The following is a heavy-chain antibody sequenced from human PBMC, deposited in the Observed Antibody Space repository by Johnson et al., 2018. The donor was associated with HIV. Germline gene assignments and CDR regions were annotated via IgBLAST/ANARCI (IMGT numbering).Heavy chain of an antibody. CDR2: MSYDGSHK. D-gene: IGHD6-6*01. J-gene: IGHJ3*02. CDR3: ARVSSIAALWDAFDI. V-gene: IGHV3-30-3*01. Sequence: QVQLVESGGGVVQPGGSLILSCAASGFTFSSYAMHWVRQAPGKGLEWVAIMSYDGSHKYYAASVKGRLTISRDNSKNTLYLQMNSLRAEDTAMYYGARVSSIAALWDAFDIWGQGTMVTVSS. CDR1: GFTFSSYA.